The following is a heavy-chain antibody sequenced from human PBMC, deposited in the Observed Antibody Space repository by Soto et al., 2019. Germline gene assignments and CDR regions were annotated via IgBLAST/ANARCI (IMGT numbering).Heavy chain of an antibody. CDR3: ARRGDY. J-gene: IGHJ4*02. D-gene: IGHD1-26*01. CDR2: IYYCGSI. CDR1: GGSISSSSYY. Sequence: QLQLQESGPGLVKPSETLSLTCTVSGGSISSSSYYWGWIRQPPGNGLEWIGSIYYCGSIYYNPALTSRVTLAVDTSKDQVALKLRSVTAADTAGYYCARRGDYWGQGTLVTVSS. V-gene: IGHV4-39*01.